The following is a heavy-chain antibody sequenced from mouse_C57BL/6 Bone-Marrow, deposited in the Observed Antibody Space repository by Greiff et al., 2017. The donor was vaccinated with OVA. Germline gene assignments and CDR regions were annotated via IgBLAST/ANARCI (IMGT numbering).Heavy chain of an antibody. D-gene: IGHD1-1*01. J-gene: IGHJ2*01. CDR2: ISYDGSN. V-gene: IGHV3-6*01. CDR3: ARSPHYYGSSYPED. Sequence: EVKLMESGPGLVKPSQSLSLTCSVTGYSITSGYYWNWIRQFPGNKLEWMGYISYDGSNNYNPSLKNRISITRDTSKNQFFLKLNSVTTEDTATYYCARSPHYYGSSYPEDWGQGTTLTVSS. CDR1: GYSITSGYY.